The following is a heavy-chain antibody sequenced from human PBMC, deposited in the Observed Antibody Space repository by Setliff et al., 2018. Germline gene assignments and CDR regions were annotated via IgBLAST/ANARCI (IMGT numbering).Heavy chain of an antibody. CDR1: GFTFSSYA. D-gene: IGHD2-2*03. V-gene: IGHV3-30*01. CDR3: ARDGYCSSTSCPGWFDP. Sequence: GGSLRLSCAASGFTFSSYAMHWVRQAPGKGLEWVAVISYDGSNKYYAGSVKGRFTISRDNSKNTLYLQMNSLRAEDTAVYYCARDGYCSSTSCPGWFDPWGQGTLVTVSS. CDR2: ISYDGSNK. J-gene: IGHJ5*02.